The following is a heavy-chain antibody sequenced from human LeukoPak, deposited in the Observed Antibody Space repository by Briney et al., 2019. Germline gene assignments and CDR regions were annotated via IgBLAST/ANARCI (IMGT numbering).Heavy chain of an antibody. Sequence: GGSLRLSCAASGFIFSNYAMTWVRQAPGKGLEWVSSSGSTTDYSDSVKGRFTISRDNSKNTLYLQMNSLRADDTAVYYCTRDSSYGDYSTAYDYWGQGALVTVSS. V-gene: IGHV3-23*01. D-gene: IGHD4-17*01. J-gene: IGHJ4*02. CDR3: TRDSSYGDYSTAYDY. CDR1: GFIFSNYA. CDR2: SGSTT.